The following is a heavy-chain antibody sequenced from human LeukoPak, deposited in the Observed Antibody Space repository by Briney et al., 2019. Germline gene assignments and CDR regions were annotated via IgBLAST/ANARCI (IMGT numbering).Heavy chain of an antibody. CDR1: GFNFSSYG. D-gene: IGHD3-22*01. V-gene: IGHV3-33*01. CDR3: ARVGFDNYYDSSGQQLYYFDY. Sequence: GGSLRLSCAASGFNFSSYGMHWVRQAPGKGLEWVAVIWYDGSNKYYADSVKGRFTISRDNSKNTLYLQMNSLRAEDTAVYYCARVGFDNYYDSSGQQLYYFDYWGQGTLVTVSS. CDR2: IWYDGSNK. J-gene: IGHJ4*02.